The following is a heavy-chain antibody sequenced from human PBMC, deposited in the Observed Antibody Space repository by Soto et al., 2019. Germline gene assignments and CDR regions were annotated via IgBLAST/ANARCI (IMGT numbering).Heavy chain of an antibody. J-gene: IGHJ6*03. V-gene: IGHV4-34*01. CDR2: INHSGST. Sequence: AETLSLACAVYGGSFSGYYWSWIRQPPGKGLEWIGEINHSGSTNYNPSLKRRVTISVDTSKNQFSLKLSSVTAADTAVYYCARGGGGRYDFWSGYSRDHYYIDVRATRTTVTGSS. D-gene: IGHD3-3*01. CDR3: ARGGGGRYDFWSGYSRDHYYIDV. CDR1: GGSFSGYY.